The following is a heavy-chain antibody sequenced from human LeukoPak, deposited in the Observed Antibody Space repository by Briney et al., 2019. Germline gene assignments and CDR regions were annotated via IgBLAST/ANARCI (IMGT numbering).Heavy chain of an antibody. CDR2: IYSSGST. J-gene: IGHJ5*02. Sequence: SETLSLTCNVSGGSFGNYYWNWIRQSPGKGLEWIGYIYSSGSTNYTPSLKTRVTISVGPSKNQFSLRLNSVTAADTAVYFCARQGYSDYGGWFVPWGQGIPVIVSS. CDR3: ARQGYSDYGGWFVP. CDR1: GGSFGNYY. V-gene: IGHV4-59*08. D-gene: IGHD4/OR15-4a*01.